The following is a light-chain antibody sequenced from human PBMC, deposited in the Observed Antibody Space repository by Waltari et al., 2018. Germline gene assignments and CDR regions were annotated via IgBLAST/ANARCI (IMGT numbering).Light chain of an antibody. CDR2: KAS. J-gene: IGKJ4*01. V-gene: IGKV1-5*03. CDR1: QSISSW. CDR3: QQYNSYPLT. Sequence: DIQMTQSPSTLSDSVGDRVTITCRASQSISSWLAWYQQKPGTAPKLLIYKASSLESGVPSRFSGSGSGTEFTLTISSLQPDDFATYYCQQYNSYPLTFGGGTKVEIK.